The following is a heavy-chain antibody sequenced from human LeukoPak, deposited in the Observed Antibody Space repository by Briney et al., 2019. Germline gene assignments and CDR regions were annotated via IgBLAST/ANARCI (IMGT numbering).Heavy chain of an antibody. V-gene: IGHV4-59*01. CDR2: IYYSGST. CDR3: ARAEGSSWPVYYYGMDV. D-gene: IGHD6-13*01. Sequence: SETLSLTCTVSGGSISSYYWSWIRQPSGKGLEWIGYIYYSGSTNYNPSLKSRVTISVDTSKNQFSLKLSSVTAADTAVYYCARAEGSSWPVYYYGMDVWGQGTTVTVSS. J-gene: IGHJ6*02. CDR1: GGSISSYY.